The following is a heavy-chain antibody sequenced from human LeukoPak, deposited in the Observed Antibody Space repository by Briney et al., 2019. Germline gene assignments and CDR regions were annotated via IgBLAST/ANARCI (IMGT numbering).Heavy chain of an antibody. CDR2: MNPNSGNT. V-gene: IGHV1-8*01. J-gene: IGHJ5*02. CDR1: GYIYTSYD. Sequence: ASVKVSCKASGYIYTSYDINWVRQAAGQGLEGMGWMNPNSGNTGYAQKLQDRVTMTRNTSISTDYMEKTRLRSEDTAVYYCARDRYSSHSVVVTANGNANWFDPWGRGTLVTVSS. CDR3: ARDRYSSHSVVVTANGNANWFDP. D-gene: IGHD2-21*02.